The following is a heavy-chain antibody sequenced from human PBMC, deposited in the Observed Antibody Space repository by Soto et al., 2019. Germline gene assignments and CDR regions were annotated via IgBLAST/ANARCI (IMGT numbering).Heavy chain of an antibody. CDR3: AKGGRRVLKADY. CDR2: ISGSGDRT. J-gene: IGHJ4*02. Sequence: EVQLLESGGDLVQPGGSLRLSCAASGFIFSNYAMNWVRQAPGKGLEWVSGISGSGDRTFYADSVKGRFTISRENSKNTLYLHMNRLRVDDPAVYYCAKGGRRVLKADYWGQGSLVTVSS. CDR1: GFIFSNYA. V-gene: IGHV3-23*01. D-gene: IGHD3-10*01.